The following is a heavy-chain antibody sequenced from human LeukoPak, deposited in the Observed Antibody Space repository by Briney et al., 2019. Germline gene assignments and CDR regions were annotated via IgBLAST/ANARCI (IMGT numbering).Heavy chain of an antibody. CDR2: IYPGDSDT. V-gene: IGHV5-51*01. J-gene: IGHJ4*02. CDR1: GYSFTSYW. CDR3: ARLYYGSRSLYYFDY. D-gene: IGHD3-10*01. Sequence: GESLKISCKGSGYSFTSYWIGWVRQMPGKGLEWMGIIYPGDSDTRYGPSFQGQVTISADKSISTAYLQWSSLKASDTAMYYCARLYYGSRSLYYFDYWGQGTLVTVSS.